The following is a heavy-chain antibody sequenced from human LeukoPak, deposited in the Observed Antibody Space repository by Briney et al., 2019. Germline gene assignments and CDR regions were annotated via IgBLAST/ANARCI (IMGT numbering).Heavy chain of an antibody. J-gene: IGHJ4*02. Sequence: GRSLRLSCAASGFSFSSCGMHWVRQTPDKGLEWVAAIAKDGTDIHYVDSVKGRFTISRDNSRNTLYLQMFSLSTEDTAVYYCARDSHGYGDYAPPNYWGQGTLVTVSS. CDR1: GFSFSSCG. CDR3: ARDSHGYGDYAPPNY. CDR2: IAKDGTDI. D-gene: IGHD4-17*01. V-gene: IGHV3-30*03.